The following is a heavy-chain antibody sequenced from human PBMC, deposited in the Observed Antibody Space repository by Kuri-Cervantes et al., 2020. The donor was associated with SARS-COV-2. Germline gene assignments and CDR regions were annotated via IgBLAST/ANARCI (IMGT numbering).Heavy chain of an antibody. CDR2: IYWDDDK. V-gene: IGHV2-5*02. J-gene: IGHJ3*02. Sequence: SGPTLVKPTQTLTLTCTFSGFSLSTSGVGVGWIRQPLGKALEWLVLIYWDDDKRYSPFLKSRLTITKDTSKNQVVLTMTNMDPVDTATYYCAHRRPEDTFFDIWGQGTMVTVSS. CDR1: GFSLSTSGVG. CDR3: AHRRPEDTFFDI.